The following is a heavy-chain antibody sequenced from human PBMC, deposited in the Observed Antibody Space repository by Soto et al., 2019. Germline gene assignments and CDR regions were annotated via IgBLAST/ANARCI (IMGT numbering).Heavy chain of an antibody. V-gene: IGHV1-46*01. J-gene: IGHJ4*02. CDR2: INPSGGST. Sequence: GASVKVSCKASGYTFTSYYMHWVRQAPGQGLEWMGIINPSGGSTSYAQKFQGRVTMTRDASTSTVYMELSSLRSEDTAVYSCARDNYVVVTATADYFDYWSQGTLVTVSS. CDR1: GYTFTSYY. CDR3: ARDNYVVVTATADYFDY. D-gene: IGHD2-21*02.